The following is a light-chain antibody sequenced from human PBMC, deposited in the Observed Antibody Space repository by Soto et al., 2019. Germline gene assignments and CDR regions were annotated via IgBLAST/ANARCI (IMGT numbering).Light chain of an antibody. J-gene: IGKJ1*01. CDR3: QQYGSSGT. Sequence: EIVLTQSPDTLSLSPGERATLSCRASQSVSSYLAWYQQKPGQAPRLLIYGASTRATGIPARFSGSGSGTDFTLTISSLQSEDFAVYYCQQYGSSGTFGQGTKVDIK. CDR1: QSVSSY. CDR2: GAS. V-gene: IGKV3-20*01.